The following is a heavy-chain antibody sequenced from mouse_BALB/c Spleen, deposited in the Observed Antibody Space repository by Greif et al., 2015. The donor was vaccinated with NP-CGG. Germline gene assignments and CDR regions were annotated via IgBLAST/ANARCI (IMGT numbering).Heavy chain of an antibody. J-gene: IGHJ2*01. Sequence: EVQVVESGGGLVKPGGSLKLSCAASGFTFSDYYMYWVRQTPEKRLEWVATISDGGSYTYYPDSVKGRFTISRDNAKNNLYLQMSSLKSEDTAMYYCASGSSFDYWGQGTTLTVSS. V-gene: IGHV5-4*02. D-gene: IGHD1-1*01. CDR2: ISDGGSYT. CDR3: ASGSSFDY. CDR1: GFTFSDYY.